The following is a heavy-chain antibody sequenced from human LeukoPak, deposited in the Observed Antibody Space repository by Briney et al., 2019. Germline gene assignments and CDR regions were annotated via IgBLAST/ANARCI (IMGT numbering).Heavy chain of an antibody. D-gene: IGHD7-27*01. CDR2: ISYDGSNK. CDR3: ARGSILGIFDAFDI. V-gene: IGHV3-30*03. CDR1: GFPFSSYW. J-gene: IGHJ3*02. Sequence: GGSLRLSCVASGFPFSSYWMTWVRQAPGKGLEWVTVISYDGSNKYFADSVKGRFTISRDNSKNTLYLQMNSLRAEDTAVYYCARGSILGIFDAFDIWGQGTMVTVSS.